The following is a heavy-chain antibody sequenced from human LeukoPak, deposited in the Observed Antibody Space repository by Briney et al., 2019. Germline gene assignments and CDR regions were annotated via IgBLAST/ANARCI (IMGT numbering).Heavy chain of an antibody. D-gene: IGHD2-2*01. J-gene: IGHJ4*02. Sequence: SVKVSCKASGGTFSSYAISWVRQAPGQGLEWMGGIIPIFGTANYAQKFQGRVTITADESTSTTYMELSSLRSEDTAVYYCASSYCSSTSCYALFDYWGQGTLVTVSS. CDR1: GGTFSSYA. CDR2: IIPIFGTA. CDR3: ASSYCSSTSCYALFDY. V-gene: IGHV1-69*13.